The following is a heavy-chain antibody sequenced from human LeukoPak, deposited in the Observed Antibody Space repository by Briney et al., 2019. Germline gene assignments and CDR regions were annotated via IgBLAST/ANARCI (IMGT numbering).Heavy chain of an antibody. J-gene: IGHJ5*02. CDR3: AREDYYDSSRKSWLDP. CDR2: IIPILGIA. Sequence: ASVKVSRNASGGTFSSYAISWVRQAPGQGLEWMGRIIPILGIANYAQKFQGRVTITADKSTSTAYMELSSLRSEDTAVYYCAREDYYDSSRKSWLDPWGQGTLVTVSS. D-gene: IGHD3-22*01. V-gene: IGHV1-69*04. CDR1: GGTFSSYA.